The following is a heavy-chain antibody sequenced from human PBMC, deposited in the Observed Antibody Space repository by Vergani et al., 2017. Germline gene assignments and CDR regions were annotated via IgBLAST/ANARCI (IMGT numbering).Heavy chain of an antibody. D-gene: IGHD6-13*01. CDR1: GGSFSGYY. CDR3: ARGRAAAGTGHWYFDL. V-gene: IGHV4-34*01. J-gene: IGHJ2*01. Sequence: QVQLQQWGAGLLKPSETLSLTCAVYGGSFSGYYWSWIRQPPGKGLEWIGEINHSGSTNYNPSLKSRVTISVDTSKNQFSLQRSAVTGAETAVYYCARGRAAAGTGHWYFDLWGRGTLVTVSS. CDR2: INHSGST.